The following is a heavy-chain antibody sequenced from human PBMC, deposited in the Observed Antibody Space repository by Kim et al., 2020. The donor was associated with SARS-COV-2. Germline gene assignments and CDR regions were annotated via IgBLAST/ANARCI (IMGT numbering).Heavy chain of an antibody. J-gene: IGHJ6*02. Sequence: SVRGRCTISRDESKTAVYLQMNSLKTEDTAVYYCTRTQSLVGNSYFYDMDVWGQGTTVTVTS. CDR3: TRTQSLVGNSYFYDMDV. V-gene: IGHV3-72*01. D-gene: IGHD1-26*01.